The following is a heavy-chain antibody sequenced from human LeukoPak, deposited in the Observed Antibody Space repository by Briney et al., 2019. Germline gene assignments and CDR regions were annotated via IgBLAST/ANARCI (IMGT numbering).Heavy chain of an antibody. CDR3: ARGYYDSSDYEYFQH. CDR2: INPNGNSP. V-gene: IGHV1-46*01. Sequence: ASVKVSCKASGYTFSRFYLYWLRQAPGQGLEWMGIINPNGNSPRYAQKFQGRVTMTRDTSTSTIYMELTSLRSEDTAVYFCARGYYDSSDYEYFQHWGQGTLVTVPS. CDR1: GYTFSRFY. J-gene: IGHJ1*01. D-gene: IGHD3-22*01.